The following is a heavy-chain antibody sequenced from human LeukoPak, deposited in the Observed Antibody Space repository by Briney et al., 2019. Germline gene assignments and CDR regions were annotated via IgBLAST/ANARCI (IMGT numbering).Heavy chain of an antibody. J-gene: IGHJ4*02. Sequence: PGGSPRLSCAASGFIFSDYGIHWVRQAPGKGLEWVASIRFDGSSKYYTDSVKGRFTISRDNSRNTVYLQMNSLRVEDTAVYYCAKEGTASKPSDLDYWGQGTLVTVSS. V-gene: IGHV3-30*02. CDR2: IRFDGSSK. CDR1: GFIFSDYG. CDR3: AKEGTASKPSDLDY. D-gene: IGHD1/OR15-1a*01.